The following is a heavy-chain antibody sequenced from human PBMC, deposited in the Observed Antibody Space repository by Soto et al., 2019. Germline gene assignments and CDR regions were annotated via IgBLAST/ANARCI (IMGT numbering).Heavy chain of an antibody. CDR1: GYTFTTYG. CDR3: ARARMVRGVVTYFFDL. V-gene: IGHV1-18*04. D-gene: IGHD3-10*01. Sequence: ASVKVSCKASGYTFTTYGFSWVRQAPGQGLEWLGWISGYNGNTNYAQRFQDRVTMTTDTSTSTAYLHLTSLSSDDTALYYCARARMVRGVVTYFFDLWGQGTPVTV. CDR2: ISGYNGNT. J-gene: IGHJ4*02.